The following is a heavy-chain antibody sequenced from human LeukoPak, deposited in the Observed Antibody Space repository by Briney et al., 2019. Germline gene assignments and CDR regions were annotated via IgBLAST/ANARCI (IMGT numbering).Heavy chain of an antibody. J-gene: IGHJ5*02. V-gene: IGHV1-18*01. Sequence: ASVKVSCKASGYTFTSYGISWVRQAPGQGLEWMGWISAYNGNTNYAQKLQGRVTMTTDTSTSTAYMELRSLRSDDTAVYYCARDRAIAARRTEFDPWGQGTLVTVSS. D-gene: IGHD6-6*01. CDR3: ARDRAIAARRTEFDP. CDR1: GYTFTSYG. CDR2: ISAYNGNT.